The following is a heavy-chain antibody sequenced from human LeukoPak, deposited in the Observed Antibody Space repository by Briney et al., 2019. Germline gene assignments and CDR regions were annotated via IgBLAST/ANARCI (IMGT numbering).Heavy chain of an antibody. CDR3: ARDSGIRGYGY. CDR1: GFTFSSYA. CDR2: IYSGGST. V-gene: IGHV3-66*01. D-gene: IGHD3-3*02. J-gene: IGHJ4*02. Sequence: GGSLRLSCAASGFTFSSYAMSWVRQAPGKGLEWVSVIYSGGSTYYADSVKGRFTISRDNSKNTLYLQMNSLRAEDTAVYFCARDSGIRGYGYWGQGTLVTVSS.